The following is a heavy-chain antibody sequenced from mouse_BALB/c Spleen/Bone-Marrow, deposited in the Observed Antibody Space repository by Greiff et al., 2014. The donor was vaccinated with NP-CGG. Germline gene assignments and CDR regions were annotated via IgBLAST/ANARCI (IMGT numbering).Heavy chain of an antibody. CDR2: INPSTGYT. CDR3: ARERYAGYYFDY. V-gene: IGHV1-7*01. D-gene: IGHD2-3*01. Sequence: VQLQQSGAELAKPGASVKMSCKASGYTFTSYWMHWVKQRPGQGLEWIGYINPSTGYTEYNQKFKDKATLTADKSSSTAYMQLSSLTSEDSAVYYCARERYAGYYFDYWGQGTTLTASS. J-gene: IGHJ2*01. CDR1: GYTFTSYW.